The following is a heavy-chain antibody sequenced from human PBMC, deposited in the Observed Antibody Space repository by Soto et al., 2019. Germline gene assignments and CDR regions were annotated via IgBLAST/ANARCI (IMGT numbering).Heavy chain of an antibody. CDR2: IPYDGYNT. CDR3: ARVNPGNNLYYYYGLDV. J-gene: IGHJ6*02. V-gene: IGHV3-30-3*01. CDR1: GFNFDTFA. Sequence: QVHLVESGGSVVQPGRSLRLSCAASGFNFDTFAIHWVRQTPGKVLEWVALIPYDGYNTYYADSVKGRFTISRDNSKNTLYLQMTNLRPDDTGVYYCARVNPGNNLYYYYGLDVWGQGTSVTVSS. D-gene: IGHD1-1*01.